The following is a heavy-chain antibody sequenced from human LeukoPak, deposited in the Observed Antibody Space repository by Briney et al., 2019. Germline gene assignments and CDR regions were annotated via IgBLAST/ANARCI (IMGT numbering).Heavy chain of an antibody. D-gene: IGHD6-6*01. CDR1: GGSISTSSYY. J-gene: IGHJ4*02. CDR3: ARHVWTSSSSDY. CDR2: IYYSGST. V-gene: IGHV4-39*01. Sequence: SETLSLTCTVSGGSISTSSYYWGWIRQPPGKGLEWIGSIYYSGSTYYSPSLKSRVTISVDTSKNQFSLKLSSVTAADPAMYYCARHVWTSSSSDYWGQGTLVTVSS.